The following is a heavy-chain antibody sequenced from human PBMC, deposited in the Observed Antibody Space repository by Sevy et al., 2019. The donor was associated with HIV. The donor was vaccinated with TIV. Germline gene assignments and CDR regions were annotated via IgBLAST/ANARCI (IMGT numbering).Heavy chain of an antibody. V-gene: IGHV3-30*02. CDR1: GFIFSNYA. J-gene: IGHJ6*02. CDR2: IRYDGSNK. Sequence: GGSLRLSCAASGFIFSNYAMHWVRQAPGQGLEWLAFIRYDGSNKHYADSVKGRFTISRDNSKNTLYLQMNSLRTEDLALYYWAKVRYCSSASCHSSAADRAFYYSYYGVDVWGQGTTVTVSS. CDR3: AKVRYCSSASCHSSAADRAFYYSYYGVDV. D-gene: IGHD2-2*01.